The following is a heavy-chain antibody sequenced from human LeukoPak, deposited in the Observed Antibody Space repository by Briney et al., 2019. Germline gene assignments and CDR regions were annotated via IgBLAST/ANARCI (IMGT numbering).Heavy chain of an antibody. J-gene: IGHJ4*02. CDR2: IKSLTDGATT. Sequence: GGSLRLSCAASGFTFSNVWMTWVRQAAGKGLEWVDRIKSLTDGATTDYAAPVKGRFTISRDDSKNTLYLQMNSLKTEDTAVYYCTTSWYSGSARLEFWGQGTLVTVSS. V-gene: IGHV3-15*01. CDR1: GFTFSNVW. D-gene: IGHD1-26*01. CDR3: TTSWYSGSARLEF.